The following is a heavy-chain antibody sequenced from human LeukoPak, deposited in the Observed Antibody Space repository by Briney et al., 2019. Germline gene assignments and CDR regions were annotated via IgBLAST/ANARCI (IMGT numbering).Heavy chain of an antibody. D-gene: IGHD3-10*01. V-gene: IGHV4-30-2*01. Sequence: SQTLSLTCAVSGGSISSGGYSWSWIRQPPGKGLEWIGYIYHSGSTYYNPPLKSRVTISVDRSKNQFSLKLSSVTAADTAVYYCARDRHMVRGSSWFDPWGQGTLVTVSS. CDR3: ARDRHMVRGSSWFDP. CDR2: IYHSGST. J-gene: IGHJ5*02. CDR1: GGSISSGGYS.